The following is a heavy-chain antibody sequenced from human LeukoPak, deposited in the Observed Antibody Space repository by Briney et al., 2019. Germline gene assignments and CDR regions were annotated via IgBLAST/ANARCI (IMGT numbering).Heavy chain of an antibody. CDR2: IWYDGSDK. V-gene: IGHV3-33*01. Sequence: GGSLRLSCAASGFTFSSNGMHWVRQAPGKGLEWVAVIWYDGSDKYYADSVKGRFTISRDNSKNSLYLQMNSLRAEDTAVYYCASDVEMATNPDFDPWGQGTLVTVSS. CDR1: GFTFSSNG. CDR3: ASDVEMATNPDFDP. D-gene: IGHD5-24*01. J-gene: IGHJ5*02.